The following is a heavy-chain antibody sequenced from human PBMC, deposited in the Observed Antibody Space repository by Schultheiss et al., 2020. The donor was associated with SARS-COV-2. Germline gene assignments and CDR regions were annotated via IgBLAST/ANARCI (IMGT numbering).Heavy chain of an antibody. D-gene: IGHD4-11*01. CDR1: GGSISSGSYY. J-gene: IGHJ6*03. V-gene: IGHV4-39*07. CDR2: IYYSGST. Sequence: SETLSLTCTVSGGSISSGSYYWGWIRQPPGKGLEWIGSIYYSGSTYYNPSLKSRVTISVDTSKNQFSLKLSSVTAADTAVYYCARAHSNYAHYYYMDVWGKGTTVTVSS. CDR3: ARAHSNYAHYYYMDV.